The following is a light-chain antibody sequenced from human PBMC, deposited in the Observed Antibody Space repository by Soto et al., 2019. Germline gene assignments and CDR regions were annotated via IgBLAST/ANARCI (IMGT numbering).Light chain of an antibody. CDR3: QQSYSTPRT. V-gene: IGKV1-39*01. CDR2: AAS. CDR1: QSISSW. Sequence: DNQMNQPPSPLSASVGERVTITCRARQSISSWLAWYQQKPGKAPKLLIYAASSLQSGVPSRFSGSGSGTDFTLTISSLQPEDFATYYCQQSYSTPRTFGQGTRLEIK. J-gene: IGKJ5*01.